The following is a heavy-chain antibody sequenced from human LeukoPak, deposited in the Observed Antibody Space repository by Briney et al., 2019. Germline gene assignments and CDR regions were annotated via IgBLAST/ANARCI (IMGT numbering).Heavy chain of an antibody. CDR1: GGSISSSNW. CDR2: IYHSGST. Sequence: SETLSLTCAVSGGSISSSNWWSWVRQPPGQGLEWIGEIYHSGSTNYNPSLKSRVTISVDKSKNQFSLKLSSVTAADTAVYYCARGGGSYYLGAFDIWGQGTMVTVSS. V-gene: IGHV4-4*02. CDR3: ARGGGSYYLGAFDI. D-gene: IGHD1-26*01. J-gene: IGHJ3*02.